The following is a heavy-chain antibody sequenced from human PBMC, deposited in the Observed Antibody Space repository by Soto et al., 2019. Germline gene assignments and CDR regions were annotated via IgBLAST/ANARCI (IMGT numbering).Heavy chain of an antibody. CDR2: ISYDGSNK. Sequence: GGSLRLSCAASGFTLSRKGMHWVRQAPGRGLEWVAVISYDGSNKYYGDSVKGRFTISRDNSKHTVYLQMNSLRAEDTAVYYCAKDALTVAGPQRGTLDVWGQGTTVTVSS. J-gene: IGHJ6*02. V-gene: IGHV3-30*18. D-gene: IGHD6-19*01. CDR1: GFTLSRKG. CDR3: AKDALTVAGPQRGTLDV.